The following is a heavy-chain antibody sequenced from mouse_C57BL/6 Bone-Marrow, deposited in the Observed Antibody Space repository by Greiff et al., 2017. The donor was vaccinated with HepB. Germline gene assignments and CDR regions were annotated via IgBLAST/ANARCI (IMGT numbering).Heavy chain of an antibody. D-gene: IGHD6-5*01. CDR1: GYTFPSYD. CDR2: IYPRDGST. V-gene: IGHV1-85*01. CDR3: ARPDRSAYRN. Sequence: VKLMESAPELVKSGASVTLSCKASGYTFPSYDINWVKQRPGQGLEWIGWIYPRDGSTKYNEKFKGKATLTVDTSSSTAYMELHSLTSEDSAVYFCARPDRSAYRNWGQAATHTVST. J-gene: IGHJ2*01.